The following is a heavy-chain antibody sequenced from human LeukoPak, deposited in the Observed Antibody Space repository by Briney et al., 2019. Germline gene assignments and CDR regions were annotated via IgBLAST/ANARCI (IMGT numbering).Heavy chain of an antibody. CDR2: ISSSGTYI. Sequence: GGSLRLSCAASGFTFNSYSMNWVLQAPGKGLEWVSSISSSGTYIYYAGSLKGRFTISRDNAKKSLYLQMNSLRAEDTAVYYCAKGVYGSRTTSFADYWGQGTLVAVSS. J-gene: IGHJ4*02. CDR1: GFTFNSYS. V-gene: IGHV3-21*01. D-gene: IGHD3-10*01. CDR3: AKGVYGSRTTSFADY.